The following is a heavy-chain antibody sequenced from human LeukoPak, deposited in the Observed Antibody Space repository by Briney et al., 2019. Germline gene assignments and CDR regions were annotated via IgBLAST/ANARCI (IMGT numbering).Heavy chain of an antibody. D-gene: IGHD1-26*01. CDR2: IYTSGST. CDR3: ARARGGSGSYGHFDY. V-gene: IGHV4-4*07. J-gene: IGHJ4*02. CDR1: GASISSYY. Sequence: SETLSLTCTVSGASISSYYWTWIRQHAGEGLEWIGRIYTSGSTNYNPSLKSRVTMSVDTSKNQFSLKLSSVTAADTAVYYCARARGGSGSYGHFDYWGQGTLVTVSS.